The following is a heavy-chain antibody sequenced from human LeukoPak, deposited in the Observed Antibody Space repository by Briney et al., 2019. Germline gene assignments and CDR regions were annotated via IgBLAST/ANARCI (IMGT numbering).Heavy chain of an antibody. J-gene: IGHJ5*02. CDR3: ATNYGSGSAPLDP. V-gene: IGHV1-18*01. CDR1: GFKFTSYD. D-gene: IGHD3-10*01. Sequence: GASVKVSCKPSGFKFTSYDLSWVRQAPGQGLEWMGWISAYSGNTSYAEKFHDRVTMTTDTSTGMAYMELRSLEFDDTAIYYCATNYGSGSAPLDPWGQGTLVTVSA. CDR2: ISAYSGNT.